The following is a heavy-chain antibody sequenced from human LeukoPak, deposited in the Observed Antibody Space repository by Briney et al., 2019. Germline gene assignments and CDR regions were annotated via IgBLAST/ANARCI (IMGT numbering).Heavy chain of an antibody. CDR2: ISGSGGGT. CDR1: GFTFSSYA. Sequence: GGSLRLSCAVSGFTFSSYAMSWVRQAPGKGLEWVSVISGSGGGTNYADSVKGRFTISRDNSKNTLYLQMNSLRAEDTAVYYCAKGIVVVVAAGNHFDYWGQGTLVTVSS. J-gene: IGHJ4*02. CDR3: AKGIVVVVAAGNHFDY. V-gene: IGHV3-23*01. D-gene: IGHD2-15*01.